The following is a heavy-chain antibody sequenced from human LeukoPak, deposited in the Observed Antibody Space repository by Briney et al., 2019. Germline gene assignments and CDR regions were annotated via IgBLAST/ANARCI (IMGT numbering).Heavy chain of an antibody. V-gene: IGHV4-59*12. CDR1: GGSISSYY. D-gene: IGHD1-26*01. CDR3: ARDRRGSYTDDAFDI. J-gene: IGHJ3*02. CDR2: IYHSGST. Sequence: SETLSLTCTVSGGSISSYYWSWIRQPPGKGLEWIWEIYHSGSTNYNPSLKSRVTISVDKSKNQFSLKLSTVTAADTAVYYCARDRRGSYTDDAFDIWGQGTMVTVSS.